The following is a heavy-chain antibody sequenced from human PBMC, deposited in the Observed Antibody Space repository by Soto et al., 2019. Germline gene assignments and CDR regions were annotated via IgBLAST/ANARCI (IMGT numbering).Heavy chain of an antibody. Sequence: GGSLRLSCAAAGFTFSSYALTWVRQTPGKGLEWVSVISSGGDNTYYSDPVKGRFTISRDNFKNTLYLQMNSLRAEDSAVYHCAKGGMTTVTTWGLDAFDVWGQGTMVTVSS. CDR1: GFTFSSYA. CDR3: AKGGMTTVTTWGLDAFDV. D-gene: IGHD4-17*01. CDR2: ISSGGDNT. J-gene: IGHJ3*01. V-gene: IGHV3-23*01.